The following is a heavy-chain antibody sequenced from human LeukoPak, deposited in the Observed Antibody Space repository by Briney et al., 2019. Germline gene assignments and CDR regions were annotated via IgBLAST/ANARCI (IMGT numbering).Heavy chain of an antibody. J-gene: IGHJ4*02. CDR3: AARYSSSWYFFDY. V-gene: IGHV4-59*05. D-gene: IGHD6-13*01. CDR2: IYYSGST. Sequence: GSLRLSCAASGFTFSSYSMNWVRQAPGKGLEWIGSIYYSGSTYYNPSLKSRVTISVDTSKNQFSLKLSSVTAADTAVYYCAARYSSSWYFFDYWGQGTLVTVSS. CDR1: GFTFSSYS.